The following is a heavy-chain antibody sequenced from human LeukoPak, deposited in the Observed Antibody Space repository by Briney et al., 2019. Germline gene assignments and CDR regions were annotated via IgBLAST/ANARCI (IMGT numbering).Heavy chain of an antibody. J-gene: IGHJ4*02. V-gene: IGHV4-34*01. CDR3: ARVGVVVTLFDY. CDR1: GGTFSGYY. Sequence: SETLSLTCAVYGGTFSGYYWSWIRQPPGKGLEWIGEINYSGSTNYNPSLKSRVTISVDTSKNQFSLKLSSVTAADTAVYYCARVGVVVTLFDYWGQGTLVTASS. CDR2: INYSGST. D-gene: IGHD3-22*01.